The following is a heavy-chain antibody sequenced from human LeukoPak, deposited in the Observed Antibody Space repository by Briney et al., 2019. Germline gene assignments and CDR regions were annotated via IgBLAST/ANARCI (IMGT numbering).Heavy chain of an antibody. CDR1: GFTFTNAW. CDR2: IKSKADGETV. V-gene: IGHV3-15*07. D-gene: IGHD1-20*01. CDR3: STLTSRGLSDS. J-gene: IGHJ4*02. Sequence: GGSLRLSCAASGFTFTNAWMNWVRQAPGKGLEWVGRIKSKADGETVDYAAPVKGRFTFSRDDSKNMLYLQMNSLKSEDTAVYYCSTLTSRGLSDSWGQGTLVTVSS.